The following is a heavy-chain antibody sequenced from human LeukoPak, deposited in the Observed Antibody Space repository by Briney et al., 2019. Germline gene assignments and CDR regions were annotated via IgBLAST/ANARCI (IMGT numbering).Heavy chain of an antibody. CDR2: ISGSGGDT. J-gene: IGHJ4*02. CDR3: AKKGATTGDFDY. CDR1: GFTFSNFL. V-gene: IGHV3-23*01. Sequence: GGSLRLSCAASGFTFSNFLMTWVRQAPGKGPEWVSAISGSGGDTYYADSVKGRFTISRDNSKNTLYLQMNSLRAEDAAVYYCAKKGATTGDFDYWGQGTLVTVSS. D-gene: IGHD1-26*01.